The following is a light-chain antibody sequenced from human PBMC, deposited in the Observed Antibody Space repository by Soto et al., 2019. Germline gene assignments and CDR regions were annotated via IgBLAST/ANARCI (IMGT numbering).Light chain of an antibody. CDR3: SSYITGSTPVV. Sequence: QSALTQPASVSGSPGQSVTISCIGTSSDVGGYNYVSWYQQHPGKAPKFMIYDVSNRPSGVSTRFSGSKSGNTASLTISGLQAEDEADYYCSSYITGSTPVVFGGGTKLTVL. CDR1: SSDVGGYNY. V-gene: IGLV2-14*01. CDR2: DVS. J-gene: IGLJ2*01.